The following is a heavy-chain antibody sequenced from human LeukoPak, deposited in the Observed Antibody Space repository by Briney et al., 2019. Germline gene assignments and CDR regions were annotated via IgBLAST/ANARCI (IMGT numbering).Heavy chain of an antibody. V-gene: IGHV4-39*07. J-gene: IGHJ5*02. Sequence: SETLSLTCTVSGGSISSGDYYWSWIRQPPRKGLEWIGEINHSGSTNYNPSLKSRVTISVDTSKNQFSLKLSSVTAADTAVYYCARGGWFDPWGQGTLVTVSS. CDR1: GGSISSGDYY. CDR2: INHSGST. CDR3: ARGGWFDP.